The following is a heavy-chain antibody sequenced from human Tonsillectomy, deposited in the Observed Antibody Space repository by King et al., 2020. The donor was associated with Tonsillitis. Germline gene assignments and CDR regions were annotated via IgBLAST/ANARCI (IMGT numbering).Heavy chain of an antibody. CDR2: ISTHNSKR. CDR3: ARWDGTTGMVSSYYQMDV. CDR1: GYTFTTYG. V-gene: IGHV1-18*01. Sequence: QVQLVQSGAEVKKPGASVKVSCKASGYTFTTYGISWVRQAPGEGLEWMGWISTHNSKRYYTQKFQGRVTMTTDTSTSTAYMELRSLRSDDTAVYYCARWDGTTGMVSSYYQMDVWGKGTTVTVSS. D-gene: IGHD5-18*01. J-gene: IGHJ6*03.